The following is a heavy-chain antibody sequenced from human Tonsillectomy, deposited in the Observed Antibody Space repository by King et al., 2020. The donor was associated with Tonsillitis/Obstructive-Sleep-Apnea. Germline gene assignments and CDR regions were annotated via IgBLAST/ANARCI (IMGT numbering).Heavy chain of an antibody. CDR2: INHSGST. D-gene: IGHD1-7*01. CDR1: GGSFSGYY. Sequence: VQLQQWGAGLLKPSETLSLTCAVYGGSFSGYYWSWIRQPPGKGLEWIGEINHSGSTNYNPSLKSRVPISVDTSKNQFSLKLSSVTAADTAVYYCARGRLTGTTASVLGYWGQGTLVTVSS. CDR3: ARGRLTGTTASVLGY. V-gene: IGHV4-34*01. J-gene: IGHJ4*02.